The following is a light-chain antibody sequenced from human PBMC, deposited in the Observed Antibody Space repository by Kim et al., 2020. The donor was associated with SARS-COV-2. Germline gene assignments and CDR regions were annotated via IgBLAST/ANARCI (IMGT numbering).Light chain of an antibody. CDR1: QSLVRSDGATY. CDR2: EVS. Sequence: IVMTQTPVSLSVTPRQPASMSCKSSQSLVRSDGATYLYWYVQKTGQTPQLLIHEVSNRFSGVPDRFSGSGSGTDFTLKISRVEAEDVGIYFCMQNKQFPTFGQGTKLEI. CDR3: MQNKQFPT. V-gene: IGKV2D-29*01. J-gene: IGKJ2*01.